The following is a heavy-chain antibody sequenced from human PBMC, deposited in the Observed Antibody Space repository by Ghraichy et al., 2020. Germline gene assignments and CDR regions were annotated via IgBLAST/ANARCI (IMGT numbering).Heavy chain of an antibody. CDR3: ARGLGLADRDV. CDR2: INHSGST. CDR1: GGSFSGYY. J-gene: IGHJ6*04. D-gene: IGHD2-15*01. Sequence: SETLSLTCAVSGGSFSGYYWTWIRQPPGKGLEWIGEINHSGSTNYSPSLKSRVTISVDTSKNQFSLKVTSVTAADTGVYYCARGLGLADRDVWGKGTTVTVSS. V-gene: IGHV4-34*01.